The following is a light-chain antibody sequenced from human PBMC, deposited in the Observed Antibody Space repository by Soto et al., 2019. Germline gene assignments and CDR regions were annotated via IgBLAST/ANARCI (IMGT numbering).Light chain of an antibody. CDR2: GAS. J-gene: IGKJ5*01. V-gene: IGKV3-15*01. CDR1: QSVSSN. Sequence: ERVMTQSPATLSVSPGERATLSCRASQSVSSNLAWYQQKPGQAPRLLIYGASTRATGIPARFSGSGSGTEFTLTISSLQSEDFAVYYCQQYNNFPITFGQGTRLEIK. CDR3: QQYNNFPIT.